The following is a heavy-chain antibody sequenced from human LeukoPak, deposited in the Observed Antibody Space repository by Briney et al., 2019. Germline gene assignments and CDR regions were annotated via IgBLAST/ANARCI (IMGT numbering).Heavy chain of an antibody. J-gene: IGHJ3*02. Sequence: GGSLRLSCAASGFTFSNYEMNWVRQAPGEGLEWVSYISSSSSYTNYADSVKGRFTISRDNAKNSLYLQMNRLRAEDTAVYYCASYTYYYDSSGYEGAFDIWGQGTMVTVSS. D-gene: IGHD3-22*01. CDR3: ASYTYYYDSSGYEGAFDI. CDR1: GFTFSNYE. V-gene: IGHV3-11*03. CDR2: ISSSSSYT.